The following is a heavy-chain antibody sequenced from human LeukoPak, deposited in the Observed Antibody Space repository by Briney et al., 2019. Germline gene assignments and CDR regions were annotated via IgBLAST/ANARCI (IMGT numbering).Heavy chain of an antibody. CDR3: AGETAMVGFDY. D-gene: IGHD5-18*01. CDR2: ISYDGSNK. CDR1: GFTFSSYW. J-gene: IGHJ4*02. V-gene: IGHV3-30*03. Sequence: GGSLRLSCAASGFTFSSYWMSWVRQAPGKGLEWVAVISYDGSNKYYADSVKGRFTISRDNSKNTLYLQMNSLRAEDTAVYYCAGETAMVGFDYWGQGTLVTVSS.